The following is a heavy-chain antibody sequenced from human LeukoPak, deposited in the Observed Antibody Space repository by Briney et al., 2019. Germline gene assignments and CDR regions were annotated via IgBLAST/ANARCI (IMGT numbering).Heavy chain of an antibody. CDR1: GYTFTDYY. J-gene: IGHJ4*02. Sequence: GASVRVSCKPSGYTFTDYYMHWVRQAPGQGLEWMGWINPNSGGTNYAQKFQGRVTMTRDTSISTAYMDLSRLTSDDTAVYYCARDGSFDSWGQGTLVTVSS. CDR2: INPNSGGT. V-gene: IGHV1-2*02. D-gene: IGHD1-26*01. CDR3: ARDGSFDS.